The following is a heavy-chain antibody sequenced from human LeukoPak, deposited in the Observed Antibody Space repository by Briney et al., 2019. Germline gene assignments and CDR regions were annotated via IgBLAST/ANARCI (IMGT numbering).Heavy chain of an antibody. CDR2: MNPDGSEK. CDR3: ARDRALYDSRRGYYYTEDDY. CDR1: GFTFSSYW. V-gene: IGHV3-7*01. Sequence: PWGSVRLSCAASGFTFSSYWMSWVRQAPGKGLEWVANMNPDGSEKYFLDSVKGRFTISRDNAKSSLYLQMNSLRGDDTAVYYCARDRALYDSRRGYYYTEDDYWGQGTLVTVSS. D-gene: IGHD3-22*01. J-gene: IGHJ4*02.